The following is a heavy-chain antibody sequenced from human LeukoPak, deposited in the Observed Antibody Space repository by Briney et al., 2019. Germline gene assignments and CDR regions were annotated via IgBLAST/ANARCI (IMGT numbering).Heavy chain of an antibody. Sequence: SETLSLTCTVSDGSISSSSYYWGWIRQPPGKGLEWIGSIYYSGSTYYNPSLKSRVTISVDTSTNQFSLKLSSVTAADTAVYYCARLSPAGYLDYWGQGTLVTVSS. CDR2: IYYSGST. CDR3: ARLSPAGYLDY. J-gene: IGHJ4*02. V-gene: IGHV4-39*01. CDR1: DGSISSSSYY.